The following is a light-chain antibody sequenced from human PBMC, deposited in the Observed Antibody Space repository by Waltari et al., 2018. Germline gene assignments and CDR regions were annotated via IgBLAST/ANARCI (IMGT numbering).Light chain of an antibody. CDR1: ISDVGIHDL. V-gene: IGLV2-23*02. CDR3: CSYAGDDNHFV. Sequence: QSALTQPASVSGSLGQSITISCSGTISDVGIHDLVSWYQEHPGKAPKLIIFEVTKRPSGVSSRFSGSKSGNTASLTISGLQAEDEADYYCCSYAGDDNHFVFGTGTKVTVL. J-gene: IGLJ1*01. CDR2: EVT.